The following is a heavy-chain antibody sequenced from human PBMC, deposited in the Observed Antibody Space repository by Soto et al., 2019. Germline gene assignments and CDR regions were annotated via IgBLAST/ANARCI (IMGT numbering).Heavy chain of an antibody. Sequence: QVQLQESGPGLVKPSQTLSLTCTVSGGSISSGGYYWSWIRQHPGKGLEWIGYIYYSGSTYYNPSLKSLVTISVDTSKNQFSLKRSSVTAANTAVYYCARLTGGDYGGHGASQYSYSYYGMDVWGQGTTVTVSS. CDR2: IYYSGST. CDR3: ARLTGGDYGGHGASQYSYSYYGMDV. J-gene: IGHJ6*02. D-gene: IGHD4-17*01. CDR1: GGSISSGGYY. V-gene: IGHV4-31*01.